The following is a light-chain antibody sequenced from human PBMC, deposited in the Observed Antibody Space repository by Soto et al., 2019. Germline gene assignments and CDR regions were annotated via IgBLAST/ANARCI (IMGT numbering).Light chain of an antibody. CDR2: GAS. CDR1: QSVNTNY. J-gene: IGKJ5*01. V-gene: IGKV3-20*01. CDR3: QQYGSSPIT. Sequence: EIVLTQSPGTLSLSPGERATLSCRASQSVNTNYLAWYQQKSGQAPRLLIYGASSRATGIPDRFSGSGSGTDFTLTISRVEPEDFAAYFCQQYGSSPITFGQGTRLEIK.